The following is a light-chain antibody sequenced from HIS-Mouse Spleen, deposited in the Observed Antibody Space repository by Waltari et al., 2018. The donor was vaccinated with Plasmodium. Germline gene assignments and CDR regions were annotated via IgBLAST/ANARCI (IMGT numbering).Light chain of an antibody. J-gene: IGLJ3*02. Sequence: QSALTPPASASVSPGPSITIPCTRTSSHGRSYNFVSWYQQHTGKAPKLRLYDDSKLPSGFYNRFSGAKSGNTASLTISGLQAEDEADYYCCSYAGSSTFVFGGGTKLTVL. CDR3: CSYAGSSTFV. CDR1: SSHGRSYNF. CDR2: DDS. V-gene: IGLV2-23*02.